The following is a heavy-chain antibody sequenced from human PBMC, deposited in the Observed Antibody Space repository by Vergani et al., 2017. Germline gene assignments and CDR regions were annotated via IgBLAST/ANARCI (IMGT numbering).Heavy chain of an antibody. CDR1: GFTFSGYA. CDR3: AKDIEYRSTSCYPGLIDP. CDR2: VSYDGSNK. J-gene: IGHJ5*02. D-gene: IGHD2-2*01. Sequence: QVHLVESGGGVVQPGGSLRLSCVASGFTFSGYAMHWVRQAPGKGLEWVAVVSYDGSNKYYADSVKGRFTISRDNSKNTLYLQMNSLGAEDTAIYYCAKDIEYRSTSCYPGLIDPWGQGTLVTVSS. V-gene: IGHV3-30*18.